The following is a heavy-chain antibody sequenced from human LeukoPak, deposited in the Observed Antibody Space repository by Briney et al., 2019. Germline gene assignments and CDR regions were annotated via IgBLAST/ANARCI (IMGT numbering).Heavy chain of an antibody. D-gene: IGHD5-12*01. V-gene: IGHV1-69*04. Sequence: SVKVSCKASGGTFSSYAISWVRQAPGQGLEWMGRIIPILGIANYAQKFQGRVTITADKSTSTAYMELSSLRSEDTAVYYCARQRDGYLFLDYWGQGTLVTVSS. CDR2: IIPILGIA. CDR1: GGTFSSYA. J-gene: IGHJ4*02. CDR3: ARQRDGYLFLDY.